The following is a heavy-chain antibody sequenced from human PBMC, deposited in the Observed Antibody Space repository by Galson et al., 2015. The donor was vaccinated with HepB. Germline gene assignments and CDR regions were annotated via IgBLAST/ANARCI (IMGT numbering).Heavy chain of an antibody. V-gene: IGHV1-18*01. J-gene: IGHJ6*02. CDR1: GYTFTTYY. D-gene: IGHD2-15*01. Sequence: SVKVSCKASGYTFTTYYICWVRQAPGQGLEWMGWVSGYNGDTNLAQKFQGRVTMTTDKSTTTAYMEVKSLRSDDAGVYYCARVKDSLDVWGQGTTDTVSS. CDR3: ARVKDSLDV. CDR2: VSGYNGDT.